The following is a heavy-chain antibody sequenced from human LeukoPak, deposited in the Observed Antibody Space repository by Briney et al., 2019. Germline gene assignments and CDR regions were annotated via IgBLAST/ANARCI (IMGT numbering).Heavy chain of an antibody. Sequence: GGSLRLSCAASGFTFTDYYMTWIRQAPGKGLEWVSYISGSGSTVYYADSVKGRFTISRDNAKNSLYLQMNSLRAEDTAVYYCARDLVSGYNWFDPWGQGTLVTVSS. D-gene: IGHD3-22*01. CDR2: ISGSGSTV. V-gene: IGHV3-11*04. CDR3: ARDLVSGYNWFDP. CDR1: GFTFTDYY. J-gene: IGHJ5*02.